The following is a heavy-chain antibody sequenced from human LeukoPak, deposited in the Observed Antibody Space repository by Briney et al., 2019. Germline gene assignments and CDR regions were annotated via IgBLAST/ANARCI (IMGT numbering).Heavy chain of an antibody. CDR1: RFTFSSYA. J-gene: IGHJ4*02. CDR2: ISGSGGST. V-gene: IGHV3-23*01. Sequence: GGSLRLSCAASRFTFSSYAMTWVRQAPGKGLEWVSAISGSGGSTYYADSVKGRFIISRDNSKNTLYLQMNSLRAEDTAVYYCVKDRNDYVWGTYPDYWGQGTLVTVSS. CDR3: VKDRNDYVWGTYPDY. D-gene: IGHD3-16*02.